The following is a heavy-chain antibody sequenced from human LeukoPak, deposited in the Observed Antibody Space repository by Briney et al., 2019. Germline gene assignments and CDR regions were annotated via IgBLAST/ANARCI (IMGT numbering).Heavy chain of an antibody. CDR1: GYTFTSYG. D-gene: IGHD3-10*01. J-gene: IGHJ4*02. V-gene: IGHV1-18*01. CDR2: ISAYNGNT. Sequence: ASVRVSCTASGYTFTSYGISWVRQAPGQGLEWMGWISAYNGNTNYAQTLQGRVTMTTDTSTSTVYMELRSLRSDDTAVYYCARGLMVRGVIQGLDFDYWGQGTLVTVAS. CDR3: ARGLMVRGVIQGLDFDY.